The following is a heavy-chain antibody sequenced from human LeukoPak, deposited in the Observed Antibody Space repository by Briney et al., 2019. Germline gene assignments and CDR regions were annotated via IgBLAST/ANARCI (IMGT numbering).Heavy chain of an antibody. V-gene: IGHV3-21*01. CDR3: ARDRDSGYGFRFDP. CDR1: GFTFSTYS. Sequence: GGSLRLSCAASGFTFSTYSMNWVRQAPGKGLEWVSSISSSSSYIYYADSVKGRFTISRDNAKNSLYLQMNSLRAEDTAVYYCARDRDSGYGFRFDPWGQGTLVTVSS. D-gene: IGHD5-12*01. J-gene: IGHJ5*02. CDR2: ISSSSSYI.